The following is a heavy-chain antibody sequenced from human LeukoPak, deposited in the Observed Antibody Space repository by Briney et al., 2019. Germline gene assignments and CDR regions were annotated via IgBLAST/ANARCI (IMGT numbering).Heavy chain of an antibody. Sequence: WETLSLTCAVSGGSIRGSNYFWGWIRQPPGKGLEWIGTIYYSGSTYYSPSLKSRVTISVDTSKNQFSLELSSVTAADTAVYYCARQALSGEPIWGQGTMVTVSS. CDR1: GGSIRGSNYF. D-gene: IGHD1-14*01. J-gene: IGHJ3*02. CDR3: ARQALSGEPI. CDR2: IYYSGST. V-gene: IGHV4-39*01.